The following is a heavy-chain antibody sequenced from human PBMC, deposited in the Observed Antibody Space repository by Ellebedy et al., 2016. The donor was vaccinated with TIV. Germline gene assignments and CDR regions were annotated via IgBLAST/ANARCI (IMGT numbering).Heavy chain of an antibody. V-gene: IGHV3-23*01. Sequence: GGSLRLXCATSGFTFSRHAMTWVRQAPGKGLEWVSSIPGSGDTTNYADSVKGRFSISRDNFKSTLCLQMNTLTAEDTAVYYCATVSGKYYFDSWGQGTLVTVSS. CDR3: ATVSGKYYFDS. D-gene: IGHD2-8*01. CDR1: GFTFSRHA. CDR2: IPGSGDTT. J-gene: IGHJ4*02.